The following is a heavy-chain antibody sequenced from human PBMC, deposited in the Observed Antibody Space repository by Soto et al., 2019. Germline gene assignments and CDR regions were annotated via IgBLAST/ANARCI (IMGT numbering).Heavy chain of an antibody. D-gene: IGHD1-26*01. V-gene: IGHV4-39*01. CDR3: ARLPSGSYYEY. Sequence: SETLSLTCTVSGGSISSGDYYWSWIRQHPGKGLEWIGYIYYSGSTYYNPSLRSRVTISVDTSKNQFSLKLSSVTAADTAVYYCARLPSGSYYEYWGQGTLVTVSS. CDR1: GGSISSGDYY. J-gene: IGHJ4*02. CDR2: IYYSGST.